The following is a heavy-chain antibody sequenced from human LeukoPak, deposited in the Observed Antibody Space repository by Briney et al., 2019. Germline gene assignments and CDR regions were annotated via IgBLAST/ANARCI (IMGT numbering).Heavy chain of an antibody. D-gene: IGHD3-9*01. J-gene: IGHJ5*02. CDR3: ARAPYDILTGSWFDP. CDR2: IYHSGST. Sequence: SDTLSLTCAVSGGSISRGGYSWSWIRQPPGKGLEWIGYIYHSGSTYYNPSLKSRVTISVDRSKNQFSLKLSSVTAADTAVYYCARAPYDILTGSWFDPWGQGTLVTVSS. V-gene: IGHV4-30-2*01. CDR1: GGSISRGGYS.